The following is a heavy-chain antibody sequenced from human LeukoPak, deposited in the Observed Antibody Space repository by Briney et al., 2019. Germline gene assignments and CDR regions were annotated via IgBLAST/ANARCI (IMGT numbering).Heavy chain of an antibody. CDR1: GYTLTELS. D-gene: IGHD4-17*01. CDR3: ARISGDVNDGDYGGSYWFDP. V-gene: IGHV1-24*01. J-gene: IGHJ5*02. Sequence: GASVKVSCKVSGYTLTELSMHWVRQAPGKGLEWMGGFDPEDGETIYAQKFQGRVTITRNTSISTAYMELSSLRSEDTAVYYCARISGDVNDGDYGGSYWFDPWGQGTLVTVSS. CDR2: FDPEDGET.